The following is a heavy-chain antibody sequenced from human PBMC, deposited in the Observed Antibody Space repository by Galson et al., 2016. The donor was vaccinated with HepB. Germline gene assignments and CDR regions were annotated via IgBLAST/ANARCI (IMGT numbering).Heavy chain of an antibody. V-gene: IGHV1-2*02. J-gene: IGHJ5*02. CDR1: GYSFTGYY. CDR3: ARDRSSTYYNNWFDP. Sequence: SVKVSCKAFGYSFTGYYIHWMRQAPGQGLEWMGCINPNTGGTNYAQRFQGRVTMTRDTSISTAYMDLSRLRSDDTAVYFCARDRSSTYYNNWFDPWGQGTLVTVSS. D-gene: IGHD2-2*01. CDR2: INPNTGGT.